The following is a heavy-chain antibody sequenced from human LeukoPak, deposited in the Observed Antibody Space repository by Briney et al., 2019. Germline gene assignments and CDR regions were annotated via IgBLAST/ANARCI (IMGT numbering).Heavy chain of an antibody. J-gene: IGHJ4*02. CDR3: ARPGISGSYAIDY. CDR1: GYSFTSYW. Sequence: GESLKISFKGSGYSFTSYWTGWVRQMPGKGLEWMGIIYPGDSDTRYSPSFQGQVTISADKSISTAYLQWSSLKASDTAMYYCARPGISGSYAIDYWGQGTLVTVSS. D-gene: IGHD1-26*01. CDR2: IYPGDSDT. V-gene: IGHV5-51*01.